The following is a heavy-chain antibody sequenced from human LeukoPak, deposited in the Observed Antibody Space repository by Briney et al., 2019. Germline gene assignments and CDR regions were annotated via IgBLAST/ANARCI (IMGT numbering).Heavy chain of an antibody. D-gene: IGHD2-2*01. CDR2: ISSSGNTI. V-gene: IGHV3-11*04. CDR3: ARDGVKTSISSRRYYMDV. Sequence: GGSLRLSCAASGFSLSDYYMTWIRQAPGKGLEWLSCISSSGNTIYYADSVKGRFTISRDNAKNSLYLQMNRLRAEDTAVYYCARDGVKTSISSRRYYMDVWGKGTTVTVSS. CDR1: GFSLSDYY. J-gene: IGHJ6*03.